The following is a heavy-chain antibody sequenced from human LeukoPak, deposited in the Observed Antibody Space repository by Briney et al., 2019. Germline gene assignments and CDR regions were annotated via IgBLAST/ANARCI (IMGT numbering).Heavy chain of an antibody. CDR2: IYSGGST. CDR3: ARDLMTGGPLLPGYYYGMDV. J-gene: IGHJ6*02. CDR1: GFTVSSNY. D-gene: IGHD2-15*01. Sequence: PGGSLRLSCAASGFTVSSNYMSWVRQAPGKGLEWVSVIYSGGSTYYPDSVKGRFTISRDNSKNTLYLQMNSLRAEDTAVYYCARDLMTGGPLLPGYYYGMDVWGQGTTVTVSS. V-gene: IGHV3-66*02.